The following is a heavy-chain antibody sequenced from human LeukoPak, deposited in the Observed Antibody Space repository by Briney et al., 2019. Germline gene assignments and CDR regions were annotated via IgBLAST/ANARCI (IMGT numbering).Heavy chain of an antibody. J-gene: IGHJ4*02. CDR3: ARHSVASPHYFDY. CDR2: IFYSGST. Sequence: KTSETLSLTCTVSGGSISPYYWSWIRQPPGKDLEWIAFIFYSGSTHYNPSLTSRVTISVDTSKNQFSLKLTSVIAADTAVYYCARHSVASPHYFDYWGQGALVTVSS. D-gene: IGHD5/OR15-5a*01. V-gene: IGHV4-59*08. CDR1: GGSISPYY.